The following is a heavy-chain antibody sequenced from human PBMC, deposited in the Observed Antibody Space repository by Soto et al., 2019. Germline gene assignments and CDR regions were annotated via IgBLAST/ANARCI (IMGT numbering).Heavy chain of an antibody. Sequence: QVQLVQSGAEVKKPGASVKVSCKASGYTFTSYGISWVRQAPGQGLEWMGWISAFNSDTNYAQRLQDRVTMTTDTSTSTAYMELRSLRSDDTTVFYCATGATGDYWGQGTLVTVSS. V-gene: IGHV1-18*01. J-gene: IGHJ4*02. CDR3: ATGATGDY. CDR2: ISAFNSDT. D-gene: IGHD1-26*01. CDR1: GYTFTSYG.